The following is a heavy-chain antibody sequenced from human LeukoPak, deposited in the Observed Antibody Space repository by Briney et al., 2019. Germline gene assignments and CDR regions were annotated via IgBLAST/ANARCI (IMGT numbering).Heavy chain of an antibody. Sequence: PSETLSLTCSVSGGSISSSGYYWGWIRQPPGKGLEWIGSIYYSGSTYYNPSLKSRVTLSVDTSKNHFSLTVNSVTAADTAVYYCARLDYGASYFDYWGQGTLVTVSS. CDR1: GGSISSSGYY. J-gene: IGHJ4*02. V-gene: IGHV4-39*02. CDR2: IYYSGST. CDR3: ARLDYGASYFDY. D-gene: IGHD4-17*01.